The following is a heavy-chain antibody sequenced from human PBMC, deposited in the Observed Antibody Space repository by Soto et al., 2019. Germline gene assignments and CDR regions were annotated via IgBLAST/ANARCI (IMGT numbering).Heavy chain of an antibody. J-gene: IGHJ4*02. D-gene: IGHD3-22*01. V-gene: IGHV3-33*01. CDR1: GFSFRSYG. CDR2: IWYDGGDK. CDR3: ARLYDNSAFPAF. Sequence: QVQLVESGGGVVQPGRSLRLSCAASGFSFRSYGMHWVRQAPGKGPEWVAVIWYDGGDKHYADSVKGRFTISRDNSKNTLDLQMNSLRAEDTAVYYCARLYDNSAFPAFWGQGTLVTVSS.